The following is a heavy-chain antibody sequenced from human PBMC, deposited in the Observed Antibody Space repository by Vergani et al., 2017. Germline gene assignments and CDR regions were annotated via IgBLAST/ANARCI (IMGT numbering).Heavy chain of an antibody. Sequence: EVELVQSGAEVKTPGESLKISCKGSGYSFTNYWIGWVRQMPGKGLEWMGIIYPGDSDNRYSPSFQCQVTIPADKSISTVYLQWRSLMASDTAVYYCVGHLDGYSYPDRCGRGTLVTVSS. CDR2: IYPGDSDN. V-gene: IGHV5-51*01. CDR3: VGHLDGYSYPDR. D-gene: IGHD5-24*01. J-gene: IGHJ2*01. CDR1: GYSFTNYW.